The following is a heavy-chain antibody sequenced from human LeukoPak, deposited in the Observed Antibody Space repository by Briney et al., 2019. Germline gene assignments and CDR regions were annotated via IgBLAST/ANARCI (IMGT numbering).Heavy chain of an antibody. Sequence: SETLSLTCTVSGGSISSYYWSWIRQPAGKGLEWIGRIYTSGSTNYNPSLKSRVTMSVDTSKNQFSLKLSSVTAADTAVYYCASPRDDSSGYYYYFDYWGQGTLVTVSS. CDR3: ASPRDDSSGYYYYFDY. D-gene: IGHD3-22*01. J-gene: IGHJ4*02. CDR1: GGSISSYY. CDR2: IYTSGST. V-gene: IGHV4-4*07.